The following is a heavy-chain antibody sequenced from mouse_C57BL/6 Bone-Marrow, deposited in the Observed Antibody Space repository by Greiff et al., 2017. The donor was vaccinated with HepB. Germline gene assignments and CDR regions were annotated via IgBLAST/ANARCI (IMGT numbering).Heavy chain of an antibody. V-gene: IGHV5-12*01. J-gene: IGHJ4*01. D-gene: IGHD1-1*01. Sequence: VQRVESGGGLVQPGGSLKLSCAASGFTFSDYYMYWVRQTPEKRLEWVAYISNGGGSTYYPDTVKGRFTISRDNAKNTLYLQMSRLKSEDTAMYYCARQYGSSSLYYAMDYWGQGTSVTVSS. CDR2: ISNGGGST. CDR1: GFTFSDYY. CDR3: ARQYGSSSLYYAMDY.